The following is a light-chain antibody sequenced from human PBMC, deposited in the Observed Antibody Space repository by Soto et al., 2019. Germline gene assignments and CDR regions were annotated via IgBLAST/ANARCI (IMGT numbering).Light chain of an antibody. CDR1: SSNIGNNY. CDR2: DNN. CDR3: GSWDSSLSAAV. J-gene: IGLJ7*01. Sequence: QSVLTQPPSMSAAPGQKVTISCSGSSSNIGNNYVSWYQQLPGTAPKLLIYDNNKRPSGIPDRFSGSKSGTSATLGITGLQTGDEADYYCGSWDSSLSAAVFGGGTQLTVL. V-gene: IGLV1-51*01.